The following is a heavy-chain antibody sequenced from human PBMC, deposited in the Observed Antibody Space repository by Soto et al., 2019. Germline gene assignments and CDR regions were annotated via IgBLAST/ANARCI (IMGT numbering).Heavy chain of an antibody. J-gene: IGHJ5*02. CDR3: ARTGSGQQLKAWFDP. D-gene: IGHD6-13*01. Sequence: ASVKVSCKASGYTFTSYGISWVRQAPGQGLEWMGWISAYNGNTNYAQKLQGRVTMTTDTSTSTAYMELRSLRSDDTAVYYCARTGSGQQLKAWFDPWGQGTLVTVSS. CDR2: ISAYNGNT. V-gene: IGHV1-18*01. CDR1: GYTFTSYG.